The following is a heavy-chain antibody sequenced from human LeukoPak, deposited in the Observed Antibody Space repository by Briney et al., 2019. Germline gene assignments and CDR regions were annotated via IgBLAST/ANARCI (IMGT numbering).Heavy chain of an antibody. Sequence: GGSLRLSCAASGFTFSSYAMSWVGQAPGKGLEWVSAISGSGGSTYYADSVKGRFTISRDNSKNTLYLQMNSLRAEDTAVYYCANVGGYSDHLPFDYWGQGTLVTVSS. CDR2: ISGSGGST. CDR1: GFTFSSYA. CDR3: ANVGGYSDHLPFDY. D-gene: IGHD5-12*01. V-gene: IGHV3-23*01. J-gene: IGHJ4*02.